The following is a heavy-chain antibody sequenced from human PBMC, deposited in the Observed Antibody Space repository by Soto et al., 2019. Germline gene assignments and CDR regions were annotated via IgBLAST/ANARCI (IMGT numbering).Heavy chain of an antibody. CDR1: GYTFTGYG. Sequence: ASVQVSCKASGYTFTGYGISWVRQAPGQGLEWMGWISAYNGNTNYAQKLQGRVTMTTDTSTSTAYMELRSLRSDDTAVYYCARSTYYDYVWGSYRYRQNWFDPWG. CDR3: ARSTYYDYVWGSYRYRQNWFDP. J-gene: IGHJ5*02. CDR2: ISAYNGNT. V-gene: IGHV1-18*01. D-gene: IGHD3-16*02.